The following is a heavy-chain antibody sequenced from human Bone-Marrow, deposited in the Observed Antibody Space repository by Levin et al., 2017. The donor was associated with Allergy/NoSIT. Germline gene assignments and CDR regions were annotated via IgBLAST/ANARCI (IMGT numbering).Heavy chain of an antibody. D-gene: IGHD4-11*01. Sequence: PGGSLRLSCVGSGFIFTRHSLNWVRQAPGKGPEWISYITPSGTVMYADSVRGRFTISRDNGQNSVSLQMNFLTVEDTAVYYCTRDGGSTYFDFDYWSQGTLVTVSS. CDR1: GFIFTRHS. J-gene: IGHJ4*02. CDR3: TRDGGSTYFDFDY. V-gene: IGHV3-48*01. CDR2: ITPSGTVM.